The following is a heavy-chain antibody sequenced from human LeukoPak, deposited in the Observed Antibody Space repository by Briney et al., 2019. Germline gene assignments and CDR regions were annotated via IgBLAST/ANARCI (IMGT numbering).Heavy chain of an antibody. CDR1: GGSISSYS. CDR3: ARRNDFHI. CDR2: IYPRESP. J-gene: IGHJ3*02. V-gene: IGHV4-59*10. Sequence: SETLSLTCAVYGGSISSYSWSWMRQPAGKGLEWIGRIYPRESPNYNPSLKSRVTISADTSKNQFSLKLTSVSAADTAIYYCARRNDFHIWGQGTMVTVSS.